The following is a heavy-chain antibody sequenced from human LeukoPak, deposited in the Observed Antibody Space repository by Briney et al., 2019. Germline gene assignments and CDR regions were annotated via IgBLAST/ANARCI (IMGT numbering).Heavy chain of an antibody. Sequence: GGSLRLSCAASGFTFSSYAMHWVRQAPGKGLEWVAVIWYDGSNKYYADSVKGRFTISRDNSKNTLYLQMNSLRAEDTAVYYCARDLLHMDAWGQGTTVTVSS. CDR2: IWYDGSNK. D-gene: IGHD2-15*01. CDR3: ARDLLHMDA. V-gene: IGHV3-33*08. CDR1: GFTFSSYA. J-gene: IGHJ6*02.